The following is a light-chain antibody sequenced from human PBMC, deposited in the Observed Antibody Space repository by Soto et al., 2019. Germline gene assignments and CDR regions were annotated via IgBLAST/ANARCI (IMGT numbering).Light chain of an antibody. V-gene: IGLV1-51*01. J-gene: IGLJ2*01. Sequence: QSVLTQPPSVSAAPGQKVTISCSGSSSNIGNNYVSWYQQLPGTAPKLLIYDNNKRPSGIPDRFSGSKSGTSATLGITGLQTGDEADYYCGTWDSSLSEVVFGVGTKLTVL. CDR1: SSNIGNNY. CDR3: GTWDSSLSEVV. CDR2: DNN.